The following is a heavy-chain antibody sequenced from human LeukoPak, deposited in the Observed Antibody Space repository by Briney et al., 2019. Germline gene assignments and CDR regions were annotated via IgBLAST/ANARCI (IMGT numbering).Heavy chain of an antibody. CDR3: QRTCISTTCYLDH. J-gene: IGHJ4*02. CDR1: GFTFSAYN. CDR2: ISTSSTTL. Sequence: QAGGSLRLSCAASGFTFSAYNMNWVRQAPGKGLEWISYISTSSTTLHYADSVKGRFTISRDNAKNSLYLQMNSLRAEDTAVYYCQRTCISTTCYLDHWGQGTLVTVSS. V-gene: IGHV3-48*04. D-gene: IGHD2-2*01.